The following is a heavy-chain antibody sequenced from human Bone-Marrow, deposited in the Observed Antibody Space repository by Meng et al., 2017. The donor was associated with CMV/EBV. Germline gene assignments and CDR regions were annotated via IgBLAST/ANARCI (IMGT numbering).Heavy chain of an antibody. CDR1: RLTVSNNY. Sequence: GESLKISCELSRLTVSNNYMSWVRQAPGEGLEWVSVIYSGGDTHYADSVRGRFTISRDNSKNTLYLQMNSLRAEDTAVYYCARDPPSQPARYCSSTSCDRDLLYYYGMDVWGQGTTVTVSS. CDR3: ARDPPSQPARYCSSTSCDRDLLYYYGMDV. D-gene: IGHD2-2*01. V-gene: IGHV3-53*01. J-gene: IGHJ6*02. CDR2: IYSGGDT.